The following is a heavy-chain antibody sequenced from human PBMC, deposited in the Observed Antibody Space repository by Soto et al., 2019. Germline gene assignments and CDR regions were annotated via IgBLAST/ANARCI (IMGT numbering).Heavy chain of an antibody. CDR3: AQDGRSGSVTRPDH. J-gene: IGHJ4*02. CDR1: GFTFKSYG. Sequence: QAQLVESGGGEVQPGRSLRLSCAASGFTFKSYGMHWVRQAPGKGLEWVAVISYDGSYQYNSDSVKGRFTISRDNSKNTLNLQMNSLRVEDSAMYYCAQDGRSGSVTRPDHWGQGTLVTVSS. V-gene: IGHV3-30*18. D-gene: IGHD1-26*01. CDR2: ISYDGSYQ.